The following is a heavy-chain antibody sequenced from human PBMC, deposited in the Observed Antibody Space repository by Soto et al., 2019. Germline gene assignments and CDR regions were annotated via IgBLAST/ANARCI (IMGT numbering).Heavy chain of an antibody. J-gene: IGHJ4*02. CDR1: GGSISSGGYY. Sequence: SETLSLTCTVSGGSISSGGYYWSWIRQHPGKGLEWIGYIYYSGSTYYNPSLKSRVTISVDTSKNQFSLKLSSVTAADTAVYYCARDRPLYSGYGKWGQGTLVTVSS. V-gene: IGHV4-31*03. D-gene: IGHD5-12*01. CDR3: ARDRPLYSGYGK. CDR2: IYYSGST.